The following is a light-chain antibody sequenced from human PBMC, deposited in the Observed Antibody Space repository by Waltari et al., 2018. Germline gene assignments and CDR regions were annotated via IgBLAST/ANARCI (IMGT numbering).Light chain of an antibody. Sequence: EIVMPQSPATLPVSPGARATLPFRASQGISSDLAWYQQKPGQAPMLLIFGASTRATGVPARFRGSGSGTEFTLTISSLQSEDFGVYYCQQSKIWPAFGQGTKVEIK. V-gene: IGKV3-15*01. CDR3: QQSKIWPA. J-gene: IGKJ1*01. CDR2: GAS. CDR1: QGISSD.